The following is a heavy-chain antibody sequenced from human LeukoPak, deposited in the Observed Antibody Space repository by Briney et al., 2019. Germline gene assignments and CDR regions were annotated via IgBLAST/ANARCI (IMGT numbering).Heavy chain of an antibody. J-gene: IGHJ4*02. V-gene: IGHV4-59*08. CDR3: ARRGAPSKFYYFDS. CDR2: VSKTGNT. Sequence: SETLSLTCTVSGASLTTHYWAWIRQPPGKGLEWIGFVSKTGNTNYDASLKSRVTISADTSKNTFSLKLSSLTAADTAVYFCARRGAPSKFYYFDSWGQGTLVTVSS. D-gene: IGHD1-26*01. CDR1: GASLTTHY.